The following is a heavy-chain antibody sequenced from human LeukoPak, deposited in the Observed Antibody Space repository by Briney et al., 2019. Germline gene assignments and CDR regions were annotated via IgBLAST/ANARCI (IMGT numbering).Heavy chain of an antibody. CDR3: AKDRFLGEVVAAWYYFDY. Sequence: PGRSLRLSCAASGFTFSSYGMHWVRQAPGKGLEWVSAISGSGGSTYYADSVKGRFTISRDNSKNTLYLQMNSLRAEDTAVYYCAKDRFLGEVVAAWYYFDYWGQGTLVTVSS. D-gene: IGHD2-15*01. J-gene: IGHJ4*02. V-gene: IGHV3-23*01. CDR2: ISGSGGST. CDR1: GFTFSSYG.